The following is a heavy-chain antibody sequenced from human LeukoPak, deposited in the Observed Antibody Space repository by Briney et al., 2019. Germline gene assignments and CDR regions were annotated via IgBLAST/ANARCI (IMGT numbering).Heavy chain of an antibody. V-gene: IGHV1-3*01. J-gene: IGHJ4*02. Sequence: ASVKVSCKASGGTFNSYAISWVRQAPGQRLEWMGWINAGNGKTKYSQKFQGRVTITRDTSASTAYMELSSLRSEDTAVYYCARDSGYQLLWYWGQGTLVTVSP. CDR3: ARDSGYQLLWY. CDR1: GGTFNSYA. D-gene: IGHD2-2*01. CDR2: INAGNGKT.